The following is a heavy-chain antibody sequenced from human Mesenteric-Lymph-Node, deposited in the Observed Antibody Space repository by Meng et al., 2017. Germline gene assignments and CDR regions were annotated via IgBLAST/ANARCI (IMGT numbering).Heavy chain of an antibody. Sequence: ASVKVSCKASGYTFTIYGITWVRQAPGQGLEWMGWISAYSSNTNYAHKLQGRVTMTTDTSTSTAYMELRSLRSDDTAVYYCARLRYNWNYGFDYWGQGTLVTVSS. J-gene: IGHJ4*02. CDR3: ARLRYNWNYGFDY. CDR2: ISAYSSNT. D-gene: IGHD1-7*01. CDR1: GYTFTIYG. V-gene: IGHV1-18*01.